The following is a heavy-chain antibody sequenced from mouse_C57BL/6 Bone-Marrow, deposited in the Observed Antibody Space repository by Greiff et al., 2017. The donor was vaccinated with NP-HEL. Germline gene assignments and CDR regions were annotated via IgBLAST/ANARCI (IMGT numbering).Heavy chain of an antibody. CDR3: ARDAQGNLVW. D-gene: IGHD3-1*01. V-gene: IGHV5-4*01. Sequence: EVQLQESGGGLVKPGGSLKLSCAASGFTFSSYAMSWVRQTPEKRLEWVATISDGGSYTYYPDNVKGRFTISRDNAKNNLYLQMSHLKSEDTAMYYCARDAQGNLVWGGQGTLVTVSA. CDR1: GFTFSSYA. CDR2: ISDGGSYT. J-gene: IGHJ3*01.